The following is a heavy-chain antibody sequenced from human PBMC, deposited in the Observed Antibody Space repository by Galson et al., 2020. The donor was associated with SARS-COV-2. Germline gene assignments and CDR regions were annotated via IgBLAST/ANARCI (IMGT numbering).Heavy chain of an antibody. Sequence: GGSLRLSCAASGLSFSSYAMSWVRQAPGKGLEWVSVITGRGSDTFYADSVKGRFTISRDNSKNTVYLQMNGLRVEDTAVYHCAKDPGSGRWIDYWGQGTLVTVSS. CDR1: GLSFSSYA. CDR3: AKDPGSGRWIDY. J-gene: IGHJ4*02. CDR2: ITGRGSDT. D-gene: IGHD3-10*01. V-gene: IGHV3-23*01.